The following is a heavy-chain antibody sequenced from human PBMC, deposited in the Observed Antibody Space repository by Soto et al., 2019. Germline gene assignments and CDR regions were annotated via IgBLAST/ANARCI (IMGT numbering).Heavy chain of an antibody. CDR3: ARAHTPRGRHRRGWFDP. CDR2: INHSGST. V-gene: IGHV4-34*01. D-gene: IGHD2-21*01. Sequence: SETLSLTCAVYGGSFSGYYWSWIRQPPGKGLEWIGEINHSGSTNYNPSLKSRVTISVDTSKNQFSLKLSSVTAADTAVYYCARAHTPRGRHRRGWFDPWGQGTLVTVSS. J-gene: IGHJ5*02. CDR1: GGSFSGYY.